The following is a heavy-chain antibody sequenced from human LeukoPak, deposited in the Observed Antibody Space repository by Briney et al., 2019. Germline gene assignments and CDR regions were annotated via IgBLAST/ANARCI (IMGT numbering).Heavy chain of an antibody. CDR1: NHSIIETDD. CDR3: VRVLDSGNSCYFFDL. V-gene: IGHV4-38-2*02. D-gene: IGHD1-1*01. Sequence: ASETLSLTCLVSNHSIIETDDWGWIRPTPGKGREGIGMIFDSASTDYTPSLKSRVNISLDRENNQFSLKMTSVTAADAAVYHCVRVLDSGNSCYFFDLWGQGIRVVVS. J-gene: IGHJ4*02. CDR2: IFDSAST.